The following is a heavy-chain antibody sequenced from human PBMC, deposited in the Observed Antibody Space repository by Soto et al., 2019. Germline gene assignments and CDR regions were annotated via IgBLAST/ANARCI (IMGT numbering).Heavy chain of an antibody. D-gene: IGHD1-7*01. V-gene: IGHV3-21*01. Sequence: PVGSLRLSCAASGFTFSSYSMNWVRQAPGKGLEWVSSITSSSAFLYYADSLKGRFTISRDNARNSLYLQMHSLRAEDTAVYYCARETASGTTNLDYWGQGTLVTVSS. CDR1: GFTFSSYS. CDR2: ITSSSAFL. CDR3: ARETASGTTNLDY. J-gene: IGHJ4*02.